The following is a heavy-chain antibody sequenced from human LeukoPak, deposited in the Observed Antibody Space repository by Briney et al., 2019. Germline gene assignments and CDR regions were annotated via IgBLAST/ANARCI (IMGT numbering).Heavy chain of an antibody. J-gene: IGHJ4*02. V-gene: IGHV4-38-2*02. CDR2: IYHSGST. CDR3: ARDRYGDFTPADFDY. Sequence: SETLSLTCAVSGYSISSGYYWGWIRQPPGKGLEWIGSIYHSGSTYYNPSLKSRVTISVDTSKNQFSLKPSSVTAADTAVYYCARDRYGDFTPADFDYWGQGTLVTVSS. D-gene: IGHD4-17*01. CDR1: GYSISSGYY.